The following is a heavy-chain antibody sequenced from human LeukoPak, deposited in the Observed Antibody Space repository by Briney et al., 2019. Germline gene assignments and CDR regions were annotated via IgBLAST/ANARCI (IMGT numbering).Heavy chain of an antibody. V-gene: IGHV4-59*01. Sequence: SETLSLTCTVSGGSISSYYWSWIRQPPGKGLEWIGYIYYSGTTNYNPSLRSRVTISVDASKNQLSLKLSSVTAADTAVYYCARIVPYNYGYVDYWGQGTLVTVSS. CDR2: IYYSGTT. J-gene: IGHJ4*02. CDR3: ARIVPYNYGYVDY. D-gene: IGHD5-18*01. CDR1: GGSISSYY.